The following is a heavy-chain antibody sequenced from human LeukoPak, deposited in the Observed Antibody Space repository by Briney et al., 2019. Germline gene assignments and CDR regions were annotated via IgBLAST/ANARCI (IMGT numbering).Heavy chain of an antibody. CDR1: DGSISNYF. D-gene: IGHD2-8*01. V-gene: IGHV4-59*08. CDR2: IYYTGMT. J-gene: IGHJ4*02. CDR3: ARHGRMVIMSKFSTGIDQ. Sequence: SETLSLTCTVPDGSISNYFWSCIRQPPGKGLEWIGYIYYTGMTNSNPSLKSRVTISMDTSKNQFSLNLRSVTAADTAIYYCARHGRMVIMSKFSTGIDQWGQGTLVTVSS.